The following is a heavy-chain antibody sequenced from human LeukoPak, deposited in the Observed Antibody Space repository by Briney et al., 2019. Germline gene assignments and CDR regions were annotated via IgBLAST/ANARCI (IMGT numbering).Heavy chain of an antibody. D-gene: IGHD6-13*01. CDR2: IFYSGGT. CDR1: GGSINAPNYY. V-gene: IGHV4-39*07. Sequence: SETLSLTCTVSGGSINAPNYYWGWIRQTPGKGLEWIGNIFYSGGTYYSPSLTSRVTISLDTSRNQFSLKLSSVTAADTAVYYCALAAAYPIEYFQHWGQGTLVTVSS. CDR3: ALAAAYPIEYFQH. J-gene: IGHJ1*01.